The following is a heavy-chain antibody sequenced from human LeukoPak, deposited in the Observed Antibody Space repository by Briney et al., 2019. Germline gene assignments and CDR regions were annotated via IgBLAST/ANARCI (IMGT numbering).Heavy chain of an antibody. CDR2: INHSGST. J-gene: IGHJ6*03. CDR3: ARGRRIVSYYYYYMDV. Sequence: SETLSLTCAVYGGSFSGYYWSWIRQPPGKGLEWIGEINHSGSTNYNPSLKSRVTISVDTSKNQFSLKLNSVTAADTAVYYCARGRRIVSYYYYYMDVWGKGTTVTVSS. V-gene: IGHV4-34*01. D-gene: IGHD3-22*01. CDR1: GGSFSGYY.